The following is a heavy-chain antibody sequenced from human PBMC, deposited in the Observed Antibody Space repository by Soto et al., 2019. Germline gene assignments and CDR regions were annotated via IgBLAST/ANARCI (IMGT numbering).Heavy chain of an antibody. CDR3: ARIRVIAGKYFDY. V-gene: IGHV1-69*02. D-gene: IGHD2-15*01. Sequence: SVKVSCKASGGTFSSYTISWVRQAPGQGLEWMGRIIPILGIANYAQKFQGRVTISTDTSTSTAYMDLSSLRSEDTAVYYCARIRVIAGKYFDYWGQGTLVTVSS. CDR1: GGTFSSYT. J-gene: IGHJ4*02. CDR2: IIPILGIA.